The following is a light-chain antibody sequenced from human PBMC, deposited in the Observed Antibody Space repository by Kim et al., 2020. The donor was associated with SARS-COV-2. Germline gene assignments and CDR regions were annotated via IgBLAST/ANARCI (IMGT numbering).Light chain of an antibody. V-gene: IGLV3-27*01. J-gene: IGLJ3*02. CDR3: YSAADDNWV. CDR2: KDS. CDR1: ILAKSY. Sequence: VSPGQTARITCSVDILAKSYIRWYQQKPGQAPLLVIYKDSERPSGIPERFSGSSSGTTVTLTISGAQVEDEADYYCYSAADDNWVFGGGTQLTVL.